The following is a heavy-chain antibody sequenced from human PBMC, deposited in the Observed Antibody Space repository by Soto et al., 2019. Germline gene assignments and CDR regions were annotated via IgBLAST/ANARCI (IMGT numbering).Heavy chain of an antibody. CDR1: GFTFSSYG. CDR2: ISDDGSNK. J-gene: IGHJ4*02. Sequence: QVQLVESGGGVVQPGRSLRLSCAASGFTFSSYGMHWVRQAPGKGLEWVAVISDDGSNKYYADSVRGRFTISRDNSKNTLYLQMNSLRPEDTAVYYWAKAGGGSSSRHFDYWGQGPVVPVSS. V-gene: IGHV3-30*18. D-gene: IGHD6-6*01. CDR3: AKAGGGSSSRHFDY.